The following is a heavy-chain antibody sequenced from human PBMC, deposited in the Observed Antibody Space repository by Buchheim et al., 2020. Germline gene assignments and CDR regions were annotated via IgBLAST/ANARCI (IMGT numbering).Heavy chain of an antibody. CDR1: GFTFSSYA. CDR2: ISYDGSNK. CDR3: ARDPSVAGNHYYYGMDV. D-gene: IGHD6-19*01. J-gene: IGHJ6*02. V-gene: IGHV3-30*04. Sequence: QVQLVESGGGVVQPGRSLRLSCAASGFTFSSYAMHWVRQAPGKGLEWVAVISYDGSNKYYADSVKGRFTISRDNSKNTLYMQMNSLGAEDTAVYYCARDPSVAGNHYYYGMDVWGQGTT.